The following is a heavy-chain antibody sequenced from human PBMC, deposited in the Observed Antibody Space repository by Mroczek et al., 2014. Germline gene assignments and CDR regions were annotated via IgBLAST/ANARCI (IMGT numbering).Heavy chain of an antibody. CDR2: ISWNSGSI. CDR3: DKXWNGRLFRYNWNYSLDYYGMDV. Sequence: VQLVQSGGGLVQPGRSLRLSCAASGFTFDDYAMHWVRQAPGKGLEWVSGISWNSGSIGYADSVKGRFTISRDNAKNSLYLQMNSLRAEDTALYYCDKXWNGRLFRYNWNYSLDYYGMDVVGPRDPRSPVSS. CDR1: GFTFDDYA. D-gene: IGHD1-7*01. V-gene: IGHV3-9*01. J-gene: IGHJ6*02.